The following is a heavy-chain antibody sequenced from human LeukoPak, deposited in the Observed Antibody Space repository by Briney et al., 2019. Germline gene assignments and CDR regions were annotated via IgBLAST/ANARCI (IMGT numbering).Heavy chain of an antibody. CDR1: GFTFSSYA. CDR3: AKASRQYCSGGSCYSRYYYGMDV. Sequence: PGGSLRLSCAASGFTFSSYAMSWVRQAPGKGLEWVSAISGSGGSTYYADSVKGRFTISRDNSKNTLYLQMNSLRAEDTAVYYCAKASRQYCSGGSCYSRYYYGMDVWGQGTTVTVSS. V-gene: IGHV3-23*01. J-gene: IGHJ6*02. D-gene: IGHD2-15*01. CDR2: ISGSGGST.